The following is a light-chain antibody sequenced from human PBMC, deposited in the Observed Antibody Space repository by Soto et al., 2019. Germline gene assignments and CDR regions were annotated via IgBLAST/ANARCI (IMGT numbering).Light chain of an antibody. CDR3: QQLNSYPIT. V-gene: IGKV1-17*01. CDR1: QAIGTA. Sequence: IQMTQSPSSLSASVGDRVTITCRASQAIGTALGWYQQKPGKAPKRLIYAASSLQSGAPPRFSGSGSGTEFTLTISSLQPEDFATYYCQQLNSYPITFGQGTRLEIK. J-gene: IGKJ5*01. CDR2: AAS.